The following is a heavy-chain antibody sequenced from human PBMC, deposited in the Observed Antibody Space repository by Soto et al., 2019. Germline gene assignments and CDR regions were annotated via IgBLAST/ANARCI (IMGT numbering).Heavy chain of an antibody. CDR2: ISAYNGNT. D-gene: IGHD6-13*01. J-gene: IGHJ6*02. CDR1: GYTFTSYG. V-gene: IGHV1-18*01. Sequence: ASVKVSCKASGYTFTSYGISWVRQAPGQGLEWMGWISAYNGNTNYAQKLQGRVTMTTDTSTSTAYMELRSLRSDDTAVYYCTRGPPGIAAAGYYYGMDVWGQGTTVTVSS. CDR3: TRGPPGIAAAGYYYGMDV.